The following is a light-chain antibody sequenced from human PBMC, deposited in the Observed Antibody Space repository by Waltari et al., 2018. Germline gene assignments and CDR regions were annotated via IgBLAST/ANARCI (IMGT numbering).Light chain of an antibody. CDR2: WAS. Sequence: DIVMTQSPDSLAVSLGERATINCKSSQSVLYNSIHKTYWAWYQHKPGQSPKLLIYWASTRDSGVPDRFSGSGSGTDFTLTISSLQAEDVAVYYCQQYYTIPPTFGQGTKVEIK. J-gene: IGKJ1*01. V-gene: IGKV4-1*01. CDR1: QSVLYNSIHKTY. CDR3: QQYYTIPPT.